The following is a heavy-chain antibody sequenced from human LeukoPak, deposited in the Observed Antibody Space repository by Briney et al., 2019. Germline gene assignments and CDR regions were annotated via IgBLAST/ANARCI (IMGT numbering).Heavy chain of an antibody. D-gene: IGHD3-22*01. Sequence: GGSLRLSCAASGFTFSSYGMHWVRQAPGKGLEWVAVIWYDGSNKYYADSVKGRFTISRDNSKNTLYLQMNSLRAEDTVVYYCARPQLVYYYDSSGYLNYWGQGTLVTVSS. CDR3: ARPQLVYYYDSSGYLNY. V-gene: IGHV3-33*01. CDR2: IWYDGSNK. J-gene: IGHJ4*02. CDR1: GFTFSSYG.